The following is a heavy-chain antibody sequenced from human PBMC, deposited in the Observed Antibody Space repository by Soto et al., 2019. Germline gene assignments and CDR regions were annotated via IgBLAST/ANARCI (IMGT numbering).Heavy chain of an antibody. J-gene: IGHJ4*02. D-gene: IGHD2-2*01. CDR1: GFTLRSYA. V-gene: IGHV3-30-3*01. CDR3: ARARLDTPALDY. Sequence: QVQLVESGGGVVQPGRSLRLPCAASGFTLRSYAMHWVRQATGKGLEWVAAISYDGSNKYNADSVKGRSTISRDNSKNTLYLQMNSLRVEDTAVYYWARARLDTPALDYWGQGTLVTVSS. CDR2: ISYDGSNK.